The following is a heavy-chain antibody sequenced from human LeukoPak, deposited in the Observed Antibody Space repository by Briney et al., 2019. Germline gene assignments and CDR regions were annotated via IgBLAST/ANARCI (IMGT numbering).Heavy chain of an antibody. CDR1: GFTFSSYS. CDR3: ASFSSSLYSSSGTWSSSYGMDV. D-gene: IGHD6-6*01. Sequence: QPGGSLRLSCAASGFTFSSYSMNWVRQAPGKGLEWVAVISYDGSNKYYADSVKGRFTISRDNSKNTLYLQMNSLRAEDTAVYYCASFSSSLYSSSGTWSSSYGMDVWGQGTTVTVSS. V-gene: IGHV3-30*03. J-gene: IGHJ6*02. CDR2: ISYDGSNK.